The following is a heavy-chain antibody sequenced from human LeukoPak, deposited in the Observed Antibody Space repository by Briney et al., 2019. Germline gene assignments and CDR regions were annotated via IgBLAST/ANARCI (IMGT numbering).Heavy chain of an antibody. Sequence: SETLSLTCTVSGGSISSGDYYWSWIRQPPGKGREWIGYIYYGGSTYYNPSLKSRVTISVDTSKNQFSLKLSSVTAADTAVYYRARVVSASRITIFGVVIDYFDYWGQGTLVTVSS. CDR3: ARVVSASRITIFGVVIDYFDY. CDR1: GGSISSGDYY. V-gene: IGHV4-30-4*08. CDR2: IYYGGST. J-gene: IGHJ4*02. D-gene: IGHD3-3*01.